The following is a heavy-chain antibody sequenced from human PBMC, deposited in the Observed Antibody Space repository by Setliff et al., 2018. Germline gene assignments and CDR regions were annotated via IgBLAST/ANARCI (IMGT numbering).Heavy chain of an antibody. D-gene: IGHD2-2*01. CDR2: ISAHNGYI. J-gene: IGHJ4*02. CDR1: GYTFSNYG. Sequence: ASVKVSCKASGYTFSNYGISWVRQAPGQGLEWMGWISAHNGYIVYAQKLQGRVTMTTDTSANTAYVELRSLRSDDTAVYYCARGPLDFVVTPAAAKFDYWGQGTLVTVSS. V-gene: IGHV1-18*01. CDR3: ARGPLDFVVTPAAAKFDY.